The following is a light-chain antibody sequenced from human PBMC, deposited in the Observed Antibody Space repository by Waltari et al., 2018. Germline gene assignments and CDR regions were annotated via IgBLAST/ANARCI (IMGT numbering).Light chain of an antibody. Sequence: EIVLPQSLAPLSLSPGQRATLPSMASHRINRYLAWYQQRPGQAPRLLIYHASNRATGITARFSGSGSETDFTLTISSLEPEDFAVYYCQQRSGWPLTFGGGTKLEIK. CDR3: QQRSGWPLT. V-gene: IGKV3-11*01. J-gene: IGKJ4*01. CDR1: HRINRY. CDR2: HAS.